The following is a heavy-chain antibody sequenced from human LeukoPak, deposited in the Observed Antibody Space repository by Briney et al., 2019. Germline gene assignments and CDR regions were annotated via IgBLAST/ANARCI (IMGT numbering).Heavy chain of an antibody. D-gene: IGHD3-10*01. V-gene: IGHV1-69*06. CDR3: ARGRFGRGAFDI. CDR2: IIPIFGTA. Sequence: GASVNVSCKASGGTFSSYAISWVRQAPGQGLEWMGGIIPIFGTANYAQKFQGRATITADKSTSTAYMELSSLRSEDTAVYYCARGRFGRGAFDIWGQGTMVTVSS. J-gene: IGHJ3*02. CDR1: GGTFSSYA.